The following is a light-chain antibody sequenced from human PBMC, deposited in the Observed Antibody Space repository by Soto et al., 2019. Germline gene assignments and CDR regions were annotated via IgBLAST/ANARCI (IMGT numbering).Light chain of an antibody. CDR3: TSYRSSNTLV. CDR1: SSDVGSYNR. CDR2: EVS. J-gene: IGLJ3*02. Sequence: QAVLTQPPSVSGSPGQSVTISCSGTSSDVGSYNRVSWYQQPPGTAPKLIIYEVSYRPSGVPDRFSGSKSGNAASLTISGLQAEDEADYYCTSYRSSNTLVFGGGTKLTVL. V-gene: IGLV2-18*02.